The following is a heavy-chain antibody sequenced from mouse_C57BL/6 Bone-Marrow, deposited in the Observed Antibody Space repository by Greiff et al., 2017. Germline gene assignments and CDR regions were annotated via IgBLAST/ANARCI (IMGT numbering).Heavy chain of an antibody. V-gene: IGHV1-53*01. CDR3: ARYPHDGYPFAY. D-gene: IGHD2-3*01. J-gene: IGHJ3*01. CDR2: INPSNGGT. CDR1: GYTFTSYW. Sequence: QVQLQLPGTELVKPGASVKLSCKVSGYTFTSYWMHWVKQRPGQGLEWIGNINPSNGGTNYNEKFKSKATLTVDKSSSTAYMQLSSLTSEESAVYYCARYPHDGYPFAYWGQGTLVTVSA.